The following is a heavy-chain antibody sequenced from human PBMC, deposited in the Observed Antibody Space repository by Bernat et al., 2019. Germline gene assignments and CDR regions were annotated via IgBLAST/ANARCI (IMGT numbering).Heavy chain of an antibody. V-gene: IGHV3-21*01. CDR3: ARDSDILTGYGRYYYYGMDV. Sequence: EVQLVESGGGLVKPGGSLRLSCAASGFTFSSYSMNWVRQAPGKGLEWVSSISSSSSYIYYADSVKGRFTISRDNAKNSLYLQMNSLRAEDTAVYYFARDSDILTGYGRYYYYGMDVWGQGTTVTVSS. CDR2: ISSSSSYI. D-gene: IGHD3-9*01. CDR1: GFTFSSYS. J-gene: IGHJ6*02.